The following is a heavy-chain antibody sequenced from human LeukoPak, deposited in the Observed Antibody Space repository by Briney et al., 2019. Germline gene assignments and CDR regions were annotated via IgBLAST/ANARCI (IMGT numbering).Heavy chain of an antibody. CDR2: IIPIFGTA. Sequence: SVKVSCKASGGTFSSYAISWVRQAPGQGLEWMGGIIPIFGTANYAQKFQGRVTITADESTSTAYMELSSLRSEDTAVYYCARQKVGGNSGSYYYYYGMDVWGQGTTVTVSS. CDR3: ARQKVGGNSGSYYYYYGMDV. D-gene: IGHD4-23*01. V-gene: IGHV1-69*01. J-gene: IGHJ6*02. CDR1: GGTFSSYA.